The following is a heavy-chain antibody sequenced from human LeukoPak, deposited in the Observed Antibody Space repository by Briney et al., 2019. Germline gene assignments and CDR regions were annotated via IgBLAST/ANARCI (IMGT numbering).Heavy chain of an antibody. D-gene: IGHD2/OR15-2a*01. J-gene: IGHJ6*03. CDR3: ARGEFGDYYYFYMDV. CDR1: GFTFSSYA. V-gene: IGHV3-21*01. CDR2: ITSSNNYI. Sequence: GALRLSCAASGFTFSSYAMSWVRQAPGKGLEWVSSITSSNNYIYYGDSVKGRFTISRDDAKNSLFLQMNSLRAEDTATYYCARGEFGDYYYFYMDVWGKGTTVTVSS.